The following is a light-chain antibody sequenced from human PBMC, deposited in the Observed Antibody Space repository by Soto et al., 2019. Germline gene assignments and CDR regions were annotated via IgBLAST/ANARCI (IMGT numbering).Light chain of an antibody. CDR1: SSDVGGYNY. CDR2: EVT. V-gene: IGLV2-8*01. Sequence: QSVLIQPPSASGSPGQSVTISCTGTSSDVGGYNYVSWYQQHPGKAPKLMIYEVTKRPSGVPDRFSGSKSGNTASLTVSGLLAEDEADYYCSSHAGIINVVFGGGTKLTVL. J-gene: IGLJ3*02. CDR3: SSHAGIINVV.